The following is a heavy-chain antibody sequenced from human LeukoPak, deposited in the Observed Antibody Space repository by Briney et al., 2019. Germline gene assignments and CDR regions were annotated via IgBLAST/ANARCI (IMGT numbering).Heavy chain of an antibody. V-gene: IGHV1-18*04. D-gene: IGHD3-9*01. Sequence: ASVKVSCKTSGYTFTSYGISWVRQAPGQGLEWMGWISAYNGNTNYAQKLQGRVTMTTDTSTSTAYMELRSLRSDDTAVYYCARDRRYFDWLLADYWGQGTLVTVSS. J-gene: IGHJ4*02. CDR2: ISAYNGNT. CDR1: GYTFTSYG. CDR3: ARDRRYFDWLLADY.